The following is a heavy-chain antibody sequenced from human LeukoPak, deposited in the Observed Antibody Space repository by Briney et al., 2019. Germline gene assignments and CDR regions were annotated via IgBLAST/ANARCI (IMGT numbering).Heavy chain of an antibody. CDR3: ATGGNYWYFDV. CDR1: GYTFPDYG. Sequence: ASVKVSCKASGYTFPDYGISWVRQAPGQGLEWMGWISADNGNTNYAQKLQGRVTMTTDTSTSTAYMELRSLRSDDTAVYYCATGGNYWYFDVWGRGTLVTVSS. D-gene: IGHD3-10*01. V-gene: IGHV1-18*01. CDR2: ISADNGNT. J-gene: IGHJ2*01.